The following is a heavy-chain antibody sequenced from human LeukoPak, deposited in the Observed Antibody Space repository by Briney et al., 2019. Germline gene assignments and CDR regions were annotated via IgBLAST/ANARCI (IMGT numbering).Heavy chain of an antibody. CDR1: GFTFSSYS. J-gene: IGHJ4*02. CDR3: ARDPLYCGGDCYSGSSHY. Sequence: PGGSLRLSCAASGFTFSSYSMNWVRQAPGKGLEWVSSISSSSSYIYYADSVKGRFTISRDNAKNSLYLQMNSLRAEDTAVYYCARDPLYCGGDCYSGSSHYWGQGTLVTVSS. CDR2: ISSSSSYI. V-gene: IGHV3-21*01. D-gene: IGHD2-21*02.